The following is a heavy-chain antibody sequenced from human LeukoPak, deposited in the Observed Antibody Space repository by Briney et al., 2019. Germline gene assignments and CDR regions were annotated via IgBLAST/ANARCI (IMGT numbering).Heavy chain of an antibody. V-gene: IGHV3-23*01. CDR3: AKDASGYSSSWPKP. D-gene: IGHD6-13*01. CDR2: ISGRGGST. Sequence: GGSLRLSCAASGFTLNNYAMSWVRQAPGKGLEWVSAISGRGGSTYYAESVKGRITISRDNSKNTLYLQINSLRAEDTAVYYCAKDASGYSSSWPKPWGQGTLVTVSS. CDR1: GFTLNNYA. J-gene: IGHJ5*02.